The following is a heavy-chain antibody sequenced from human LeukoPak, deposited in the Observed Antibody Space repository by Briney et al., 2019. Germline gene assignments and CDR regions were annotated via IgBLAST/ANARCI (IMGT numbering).Heavy chain of an antibody. Sequence: SETLSLTCAVYGGSFSGYYWSWLRQPPGKGLEWIGEINHSGSTNYNPSLKSRVTISVDTSKNQFSLKLSSVTAADTAVYYCARVGNYYYYYMDVWGKGTTVTVSS. J-gene: IGHJ6*03. V-gene: IGHV4-34*01. CDR1: GGSFSGYY. CDR3: ARVGNYYYYYMDV. CDR2: INHSGST. D-gene: IGHD7-27*01.